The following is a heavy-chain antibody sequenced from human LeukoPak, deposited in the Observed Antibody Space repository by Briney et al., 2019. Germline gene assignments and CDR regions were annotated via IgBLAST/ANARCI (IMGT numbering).Heavy chain of an antibody. D-gene: IGHD6-13*01. V-gene: IGHV3-23*01. Sequence: PGGSLRLSCAASGFTFSSYAMNWVRLSPGKGLEWVSAITDNGNTTYYADSVKGRFTISRHNSKNTLYLQMNSLRAEDTAVYYCARELGGIAAAGTGWFDPWGQGTLVTVS. CDR3: ARELGGIAAAGTGWFDP. CDR2: ITDNGNTT. CDR1: GFTFSSYA. J-gene: IGHJ5*02.